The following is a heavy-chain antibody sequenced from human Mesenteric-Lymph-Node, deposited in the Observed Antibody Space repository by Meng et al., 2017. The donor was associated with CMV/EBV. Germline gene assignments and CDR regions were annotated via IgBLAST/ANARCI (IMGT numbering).Heavy chain of an antibody. J-gene: IGHJ4*02. CDR1: YA. CDR2: SIPIVNVP. D-gene: IGHD5-24*01. CDR3: ATSPPARAIMATLPYLDQ. V-gene: IGHV1-69*10. Sequence: YAFTWVRQAPGQGREWLGGSIPIVNVPNYAQRFRTRLTISADKSTNTVYMTLSSLRTDDTAIYYCATSPPARAIMATLPYLDQWGQGTLVTVSS.